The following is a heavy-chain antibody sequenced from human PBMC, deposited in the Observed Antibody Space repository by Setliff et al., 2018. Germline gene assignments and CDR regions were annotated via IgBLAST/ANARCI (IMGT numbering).Heavy chain of an antibody. J-gene: IGHJ5*02. Sequence: GGSLRLSCAASGFTFDDYAMTWVRQAPGKGLEWVSGINWNGGSIGYADSVKGRFTISRDNAKNSLHLQMNSLRAEDTAVYYCARGHTSMAPWGQGTLVTVSS. CDR1: GFTFDDYA. V-gene: IGHV3-20*04. D-gene: IGHD5-18*01. CDR3: ARGHTSMAP. CDR2: INWNGGSI.